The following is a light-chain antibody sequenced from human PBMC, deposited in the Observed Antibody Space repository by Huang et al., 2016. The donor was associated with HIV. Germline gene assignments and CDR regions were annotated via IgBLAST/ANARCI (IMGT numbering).Light chain of an antibody. CDR1: QDINKY. V-gene: IGKV1-33*01. Sequence: DIQMTQSPSSLSASVGDRVTITCQASQDINKYLSWYQQKAGKAPKVLIYDASNFQTGVPSRFSGSGSGTDFTFTISSLQPEDTATYYCQQYDNLPRTFGGGTKVEI. CDR2: DAS. CDR3: QQYDNLPRT. J-gene: IGKJ4*01.